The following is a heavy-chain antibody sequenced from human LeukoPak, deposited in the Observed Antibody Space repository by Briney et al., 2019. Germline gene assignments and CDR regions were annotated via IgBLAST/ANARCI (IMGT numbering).Heavy chain of an antibody. V-gene: IGHV3-48*01. Sequence: GGTLRLSCAASGFTFSSYSMNWVRQAPGKGLEWVSYISSSSSTIYYADSVKGRFTISRDNAKNSLYLQMNSLRAEDTAVYYCARDRLQMLDYWGQGTLVTVSS. D-gene: IGHD5-24*01. CDR2: ISSSSSTI. J-gene: IGHJ4*02. CDR1: GFTFSSYS. CDR3: ARDRLQMLDY.